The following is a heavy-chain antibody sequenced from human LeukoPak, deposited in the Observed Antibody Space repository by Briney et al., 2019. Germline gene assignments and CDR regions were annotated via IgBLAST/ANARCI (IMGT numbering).Heavy chain of an antibody. D-gene: IGHD3-16*01. CDR2: INTNTGNP. CDR3: ARHDNDDDFDY. J-gene: IGHJ4*02. CDR1: GYTFTSYA. V-gene: IGHV7-4-1*02. Sequence: ASVQVSCKASGYTFTSYAMNWVRQAPGQGLEWMGWINTNTGNPTYAQGFTGRFVFSLDTSVTTAYLQISNLKTEDTAVYYCARHDNDDDFDYWGQGTLVIVSS.